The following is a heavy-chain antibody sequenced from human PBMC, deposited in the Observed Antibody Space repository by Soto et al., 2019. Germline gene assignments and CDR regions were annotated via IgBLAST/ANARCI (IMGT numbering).Heavy chain of an antibody. CDR2: INPNSGGT. J-gene: IGHJ6*02. Sequence: EASVKVSCKASGYTFTGYYMHWVRQAPGQGLEWMGWINPNSGGTNYAQKFQGWVTMTRDTSISTAYMELSRLRSDDTAVYYCARNVVAATRSYYYYYGMDVWGQGTTVTVSS. CDR1: GYTFTGYY. D-gene: IGHD2-15*01. CDR3: ARNVVAATRSYYYYYGMDV. V-gene: IGHV1-2*04.